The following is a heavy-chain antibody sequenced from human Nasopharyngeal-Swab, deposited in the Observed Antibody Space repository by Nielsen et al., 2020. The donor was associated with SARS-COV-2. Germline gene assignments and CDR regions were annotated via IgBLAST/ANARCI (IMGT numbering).Heavy chain of an antibody. J-gene: IGHJ3*01. Sequence: VRQAPGQGLEWVAVIWYDGSNKYYADSVKGRFTISRDNSKNTLYLQMNSLRAEDTAVYYCARDPSYDSSGFRVWGQGTMVTVSS. CDR3: ARDPSYDSSGFRV. D-gene: IGHD3-22*01. V-gene: IGHV3-33*01. CDR2: IWYDGSNK.